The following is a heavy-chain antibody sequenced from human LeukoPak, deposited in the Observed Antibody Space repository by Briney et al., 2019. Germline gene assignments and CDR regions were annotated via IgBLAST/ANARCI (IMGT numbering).Heavy chain of an antibody. J-gene: IGHJ4*02. CDR3: ARPGIGGNSAEGY. V-gene: IGHV4-39*01. CDR2: IYYSGST. Sequence: SETLSLTCTVSGGSISSSSYYWGWIRQPPGKGLEWIGSIYYSGSTYYNPSLKSRVTISVDTSKNQFSLKLSSVTAADTAVYYCARPGIGGNSAEGYWGQGTLVTVSS. CDR1: GGSISSSSYY. D-gene: IGHD3-16*01.